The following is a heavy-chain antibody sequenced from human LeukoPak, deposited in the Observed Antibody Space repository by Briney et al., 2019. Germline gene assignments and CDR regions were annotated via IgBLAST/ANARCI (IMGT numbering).Heavy chain of an antibody. Sequence: SETLSLTCTVSGGSISSSSYYWSWIRQPPGKGLEWIGYIHHSGSTFYNPSLKSRVIISVDTSKNQFSLKLTSVTAADTAVYYCARHPGYYDSSGYYVSAFDIWGQGTMVTVSS. CDR2: IHHSGST. D-gene: IGHD3-22*01. CDR3: ARHPGYYDSSGYYVSAFDI. J-gene: IGHJ3*02. CDR1: GGSISSSSYY. V-gene: IGHV4-39*01.